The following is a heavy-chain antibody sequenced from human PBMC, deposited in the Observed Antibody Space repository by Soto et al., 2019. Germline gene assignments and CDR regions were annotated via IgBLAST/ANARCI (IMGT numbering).Heavy chain of an antibody. Sequence: QVQLQESGPGLVKPSETLSLTCTVSGGSISSYYWSWIRQPPGKGLEWIGYIYYSGSTNYNPSLKSRVTISVDTSKNQFSLKLSSVTAADTAVYYCARHATGITIFGVVSYFDYWGQGTLVTVSS. CDR1: GGSISSYY. J-gene: IGHJ4*02. D-gene: IGHD3-3*01. CDR2: IYYSGST. V-gene: IGHV4-59*08. CDR3: ARHATGITIFGVVSYFDY.